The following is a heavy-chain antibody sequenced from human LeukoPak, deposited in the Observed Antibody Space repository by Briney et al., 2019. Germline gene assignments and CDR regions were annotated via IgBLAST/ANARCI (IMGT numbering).Heavy chain of an antibody. D-gene: IGHD5-18*01. CDR1: GYTFTSYG. CDR2: ISAYNGNT. V-gene: IGHV1-18*01. CDR3: AGAVDTAMVRHYYYYYGMDV. Sequence: GASVKVSCKASGYTFTSYGISWVRQAPGQGLEWMGWISAYNGNTNYAQKFQGRVTITADESTSTAYMELSSLRSEDTAVYYCAGAVDTAMVRHYYYYYGMDVWGQGTTVTVSS. J-gene: IGHJ6*02.